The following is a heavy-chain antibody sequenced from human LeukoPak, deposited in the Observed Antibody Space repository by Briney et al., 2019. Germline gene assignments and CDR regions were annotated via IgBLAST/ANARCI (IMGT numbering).Heavy chain of an antibody. CDR2: INPNSGGT. Sequence: ASVKVSCKASGYTFTGYYMHRVRQAPGQGLEWMGWINPNSGGTNYAQKFQGRVTMTRDTSISTAYMELSRLRSDDTAVYYCAREKDYYDSSVDYWGQGTLVTVSS. CDR3: AREKDYYDSSVDY. J-gene: IGHJ4*02. CDR1: GYTFTGYY. V-gene: IGHV1-2*02. D-gene: IGHD3-22*01.